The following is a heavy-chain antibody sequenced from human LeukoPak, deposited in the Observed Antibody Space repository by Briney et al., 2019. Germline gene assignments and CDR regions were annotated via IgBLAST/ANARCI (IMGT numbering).Heavy chain of an antibody. CDR1: GFTFSNYG. V-gene: IGHV3-23*01. CDR3: AKDMELAS. D-gene: IGHD1-26*01. J-gene: IGHJ5*02. Sequence: GGSLRLSCAASGFTFSNYGMHWVRQAPGKGLEWVSLISSSGANAYYADSVKGRFTISRDNSKNTLYLQMNNLRGEDTAEYYCAKDMELASWGQGTLVTVSS. CDR2: ISSSGANA.